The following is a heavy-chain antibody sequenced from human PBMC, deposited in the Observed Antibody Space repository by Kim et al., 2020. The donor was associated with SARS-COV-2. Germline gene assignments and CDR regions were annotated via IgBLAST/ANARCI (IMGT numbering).Heavy chain of an antibody. CDR1: GYTFTSYY. CDR3: ARERDSSGYYFHPLFTYGMDV. Sequence: ASVKVSCKASGYTFTSYYMHWVRQAPGQGLEWMGIINPSGGSTSYAQKFQGRVTMTRDTSTSTVYMELSSLRSEDTAVYYCARERDSSGYYFHPLFTYGMDVWGQGTTVTVSS. CDR2: INPSGGST. J-gene: IGHJ6*02. D-gene: IGHD3-22*01. V-gene: IGHV1-46*01.